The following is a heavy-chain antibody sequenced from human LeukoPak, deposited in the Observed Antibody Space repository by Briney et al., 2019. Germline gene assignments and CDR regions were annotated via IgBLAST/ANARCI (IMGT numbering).Heavy chain of an antibody. CDR1: GYTFTGYY. V-gene: IGHV1-2*02. D-gene: IGHD1-26*01. CDR3: ARDIGSYPYYFDY. Sequence: ASVKVSCKASGYTFTGYYMHWVRQAPGQGLEWMGWINPNSGGTNYAQKFQGRVTMTRDTSISTAYMELSRLRSDDTAVYYCARDIGSYPYYFDYWGQGTLVTVSS. CDR2: INPNSGGT. J-gene: IGHJ4*02.